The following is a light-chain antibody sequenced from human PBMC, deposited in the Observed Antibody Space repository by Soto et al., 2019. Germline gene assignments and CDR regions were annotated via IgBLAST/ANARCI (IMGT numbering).Light chain of an antibody. V-gene: IGKV3-15*01. Sequence: EIVMTQSPATLSVSPGERATLSCRASQSVNSNLAWYQHNPGQAPRLLSYGASTRPTGVPARLSGSGSWTEFTLTVSSLQAEEFAVYFCHQYKNCTPFGKGTEVEIK. CDR2: GAS. J-gene: IGKJ1*01. CDR1: QSVNSN. CDR3: HQYKNCTP.